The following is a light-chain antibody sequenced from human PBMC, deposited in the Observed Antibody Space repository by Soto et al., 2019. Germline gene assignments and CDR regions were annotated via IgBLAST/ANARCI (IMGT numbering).Light chain of an antibody. Sequence: EIVMTQSPATLTVSPGEGATLSCRASQSVSTNLAWYQQKPGQAPRLLIYGASTRATGIPARFSGSGSGTEFTLTISSLQSEDFAVYYCQHYDNWPPWTFGQGTKVEIK. CDR3: QHYDNWPPWT. CDR1: QSVSTN. V-gene: IGKV3-15*01. J-gene: IGKJ1*01. CDR2: GAS.